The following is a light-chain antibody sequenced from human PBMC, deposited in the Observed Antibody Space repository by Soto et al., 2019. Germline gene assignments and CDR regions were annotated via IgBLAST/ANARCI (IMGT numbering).Light chain of an antibody. V-gene: IGKV1-5*03. Sequence: DIQMTQSPSTLSASVGDRVTITCRASQSISSWLAWYQQKPGKAPKLLIYKASSLESGVPSRFSGSGSWTGFTLTISSLQPDDFATYYCQHYWTFGQGTKVEIK. J-gene: IGKJ1*01. CDR1: QSISSW. CDR2: KAS. CDR3: QHYWT.